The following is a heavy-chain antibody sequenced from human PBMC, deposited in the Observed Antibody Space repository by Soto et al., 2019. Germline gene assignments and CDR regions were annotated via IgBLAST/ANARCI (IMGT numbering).Heavy chain of an antibody. J-gene: IGHJ5*02. Sequence: QVQLVQSGAAVKEPRSSVNVSCKTSGGTFGNTAVTWVRQVPGQGLEWIGGIVPLFGTANYAQKFRGRVMITADESTSTADMDLSSLRSDDTAIYYCARDGDPGYSFWSGPLGGGRFDPWGQGTLVTVSS. D-gene: IGHD3-3*01. CDR2: IVPLFGTA. CDR1: GGTFGNTA. CDR3: ARDGDPGYSFWSGPLGGGRFDP. V-gene: IGHV1-69*12.